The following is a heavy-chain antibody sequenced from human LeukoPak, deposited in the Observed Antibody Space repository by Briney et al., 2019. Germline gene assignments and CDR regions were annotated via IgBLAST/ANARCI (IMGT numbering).Heavy chain of an antibody. CDR2: IYYSGST. CDR3: ARQQLVEEGFNDY. J-gene: IGHJ4*02. Sequence: SETLSLTCTVSGGSVSSGDYYWSWIRQPPGKGLEWIGYIYYSGSTYYNPSLKSRVTISVDTSKNQFSLKLSSVTAADTAVYYCARQQLVEEGFNDYWGQGTLVTVSS. V-gene: IGHV4-39*01. CDR1: GGSVSSGDYY. D-gene: IGHD6-13*01.